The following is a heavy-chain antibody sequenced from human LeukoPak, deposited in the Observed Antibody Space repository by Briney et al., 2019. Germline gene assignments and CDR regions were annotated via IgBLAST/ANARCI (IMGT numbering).Heavy chain of an antibody. Sequence: GESLKISCKGSGYTFNTYWVGWVRQMPGKGLEWIGIIYPGDSDIRYSPSFRGQVTISADKSSSTAYLQWSSLKASDTAMYYCARRDVSAWCYFDYWGQGTLVTVSS. D-gene: IGHD6-19*01. CDR2: IYPGDSDI. CDR3: ARRDVSAWCYFDY. J-gene: IGHJ4*02. V-gene: IGHV5-51*01. CDR1: GYTFNTYW.